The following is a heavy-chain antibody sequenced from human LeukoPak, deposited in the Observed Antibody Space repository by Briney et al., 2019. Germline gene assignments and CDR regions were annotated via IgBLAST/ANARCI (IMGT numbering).Heavy chain of an antibody. D-gene: IGHD5-18*01. CDR2: ISGSGGST. Sequence: GGSLRLSCAASGFTFSSYAMSWVRQAPGKGLEWVSAISGSGGSTYYADSVKGRFTISRDNSKNTLYLQMNSLRAEVTAVYYYASPPVDTLRHPPLDYWGQGTLVTVSS. CDR3: ASPPVDTLRHPPLDY. CDR1: GFTFSSYA. V-gene: IGHV3-23*01. J-gene: IGHJ4*02.